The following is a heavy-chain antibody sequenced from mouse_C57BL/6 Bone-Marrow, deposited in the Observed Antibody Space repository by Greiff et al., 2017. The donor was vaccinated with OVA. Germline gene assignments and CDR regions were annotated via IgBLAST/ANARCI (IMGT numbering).Heavy chain of an antibody. CDR3: ARRSYGSYWYFDV. V-gene: IGHV5-6*01. CDR2: ISSGGSYT. Sequence: EVQLVESGGDLVKPGGSLKLSCAASGFTFSSYGMSWVRQTPDKRLEWVATISSGGSYTYYPDSVKGRFTISRANAKNTLYLQMSSLKSEDTAMYYCARRSYGSYWYFDVWGTGTTVTVSS. D-gene: IGHD1-1*01. J-gene: IGHJ1*03. CDR1: GFTFSSYG.